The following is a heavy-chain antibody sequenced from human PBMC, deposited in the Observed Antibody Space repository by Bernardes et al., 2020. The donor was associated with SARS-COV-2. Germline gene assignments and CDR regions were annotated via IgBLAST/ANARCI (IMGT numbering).Heavy chain of an antibody. CDR2: FSPRSGST. D-gene: IGHD2-2*01. V-gene: IGHV3-23*01. J-gene: IGHJ4*02. CDR3: AKRYWTSTSCHYYFDR. Sequence: GGSLRLSCAASGFTFNTYAMSWVRQAPGKGLEWVSTFSPRSGSTYHADSVKGRFTISRDSSKNTLYLQMTSLRAEDTGVYYCAKRYWTSTSCHYYFDRWGRGTLVTVSP. CDR1: GFTFNTYA.